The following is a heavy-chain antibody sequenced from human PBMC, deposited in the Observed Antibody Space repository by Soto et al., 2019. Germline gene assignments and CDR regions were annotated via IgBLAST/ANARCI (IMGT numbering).Heavy chain of an antibody. V-gene: IGHV3-30*18. J-gene: IGHJ4*02. D-gene: IGHD5-18*01. CDR1: GFTFSSYG. CDR2: ISYDGSNK. Sequence: GGSLRLSCAASGFTFSSYGMHWVRQAPGKGLEWVAVISYDGSNKYYADSVKGRFTISRDNSKNTLYLQMNSLRAEDTAVYYCAKTALKGYSYGYIHPGYWGQGTLVTVSS. CDR3: AKTALKGYSYGYIHPGY.